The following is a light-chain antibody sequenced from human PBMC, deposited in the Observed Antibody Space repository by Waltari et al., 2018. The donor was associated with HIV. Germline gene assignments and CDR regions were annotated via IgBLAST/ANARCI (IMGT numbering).Light chain of an antibody. CDR2: EVS. CDR1: SSDVGGYKY. Sequence: QSALTQPASVSGSPGQSITISCTGTSSDVGGYKYVSCYQQHPGKAPNLIIYEVSNRPSGVSNRFSGSKSGNTASLTISGLQAEDEADYYCSSYTSSSTPVFGTGTKVTVL. J-gene: IGLJ1*01. V-gene: IGLV2-14*01. CDR3: SSYTSSSTPV.